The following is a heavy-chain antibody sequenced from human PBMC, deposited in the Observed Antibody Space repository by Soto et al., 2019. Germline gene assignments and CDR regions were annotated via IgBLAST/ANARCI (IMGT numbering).Heavy chain of an antibody. CDR1: GFTFSSYS. CDR2: ISSSSSTI. J-gene: IGHJ4*02. V-gene: IGHV3-48*02. Sequence: GGSLRLSCAASGFTFSSYSMNWVRQAPGKGLEWVSYISSSSSTIYYAASVKGRFTISRDNAKNSLYLQMNSLRDEDTAVYYCARPEYSSSSYGMDVWGQGTLVTVSS. CDR3: ARPEYSSSSYGMDV. D-gene: IGHD6-6*01.